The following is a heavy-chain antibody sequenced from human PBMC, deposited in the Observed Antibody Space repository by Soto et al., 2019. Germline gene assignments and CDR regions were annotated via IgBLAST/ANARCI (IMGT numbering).Heavy chain of an antibody. V-gene: IGHV3-74*01. CDR2: INSDGSST. CDR1: GFTFSSYW. CDR3: ARVSREVVPAAIDY. J-gene: IGHJ4*02. Sequence: VQLVESGGGLVQPGGSLRLSCAASGFTFSSYWIHWVRQAPGKGLVWVSRINSDGSSTTYADSVKGRFTISRDNAKNTLYLQMTSLRAEDTAVYYCARVSREVVPAAIDYWGQGTLVTVSS. D-gene: IGHD2-2*01.